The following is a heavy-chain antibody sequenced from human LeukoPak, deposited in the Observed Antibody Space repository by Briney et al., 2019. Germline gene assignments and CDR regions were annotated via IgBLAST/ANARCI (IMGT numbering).Heavy chain of an antibody. CDR3: ARGSYFDY. J-gene: IGHJ4*02. CDR1: GGTFSSYA. V-gene: IGHV1-18*01. CDR2: ISTYNGNT. Sequence: ASVKVSCKASGGTFSSYAISWVRQAPGQGLDYLGWISTYNGNTNYAQKFQGRVTMTTDTSTSTAYMELRSLRSDDTAVYYCARGSYFDYWGQGTLVTVSS.